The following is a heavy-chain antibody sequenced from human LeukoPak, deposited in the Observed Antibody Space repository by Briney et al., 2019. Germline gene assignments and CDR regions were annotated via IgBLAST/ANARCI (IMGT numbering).Heavy chain of an antibody. CDR1: GGTFGSSA. Sequence: GSSVKVSCKTSGGTFGSSAITWVRQAPGQGLEWMGRIIPVLNITSYAQTFQGRVTITADTSTSTVYMELSSLRSEETAVYYCARDQGLTAPPPYGLDVWGQGTTVIVSS. CDR3: ARDQGLTAPPPYGLDV. V-gene: IGHV1-69*04. J-gene: IGHJ6*02. D-gene: IGHD5-18*01. CDR2: IIPVLNIT.